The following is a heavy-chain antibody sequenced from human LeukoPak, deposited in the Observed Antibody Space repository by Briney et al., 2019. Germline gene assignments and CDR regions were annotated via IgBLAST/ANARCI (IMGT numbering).Heavy chain of an antibody. CDR3: AVKNRKRVVFDY. D-gene: IGHD2/OR15-2a*01. CDR1: GYTFTGYY. CDR2: IIPIFGTA. Sequence: ASVKVSCKASGYTFTGYYMHWVRQAPGQGLEWMGRIIPIFGTANYAQKFQGRVTITTDESTSTAYMELSSLRSEDTAVYYCAVKNRKRVVFDYWGQGTLVTVSS. V-gene: IGHV1-69*05. J-gene: IGHJ4*02.